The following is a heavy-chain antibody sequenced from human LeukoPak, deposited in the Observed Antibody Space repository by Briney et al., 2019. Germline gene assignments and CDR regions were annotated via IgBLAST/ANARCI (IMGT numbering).Heavy chain of an antibody. J-gene: IGHJ3*02. Sequence: PGGSLRLSCAASGFTVSSNYMSWVRQAPGKGLEWVSVIYSGGSTYYADSVKGRFTISRDNAENSLYLQMNSMRAEDTAVYYCARGRIAAPGTAFDIWGQGTMVTVSS. CDR1: GFTVSSNY. CDR3: ARGRIAAPGTAFDI. CDR2: IYSGGST. V-gene: IGHV3-53*01. D-gene: IGHD6-13*01.